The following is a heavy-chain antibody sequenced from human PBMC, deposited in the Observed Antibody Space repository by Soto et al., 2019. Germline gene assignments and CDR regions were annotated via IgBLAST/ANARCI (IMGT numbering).Heavy chain of an antibody. Sequence: GPTLVNPTQTLTLTCTFSESSLSATDRGVAWIRQPPGQALESLALMYWNDEKPYSRSLKSRPTITKDTSKNQVVLTMTNMDPVETATYSCAHRRGAGNSTTLDYWGHGILVTVSS. CDR3: AHRRGAGNSTTLDY. V-gene: IGHV2-5*01. J-gene: IGHJ4*01. D-gene: IGHD6-13*01. CDR1: ESSLSATDRG. CDR2: MYWNDEK.